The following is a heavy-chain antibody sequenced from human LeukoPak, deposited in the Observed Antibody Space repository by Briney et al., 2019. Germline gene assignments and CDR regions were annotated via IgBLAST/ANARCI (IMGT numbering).Heavy chain of an antibody. CDR2: IIPIFGTA. J-gene: IGHJ4*02. Sequence: SVKVSCEASGGTFSSYAISWVRQAPGQGLEWMGGIIPIFGTANYAQKFQGRVTITADESTSTAYMELSSLRSEDTAVYYCASKAAARRGYFDYWGQGTLVTVSS. V-gene: IGHV1-69*01. CDR3: ASKAAARRGYFDY. D-gene: IGHD6-13*01. CDR1: GGTFSSYA.